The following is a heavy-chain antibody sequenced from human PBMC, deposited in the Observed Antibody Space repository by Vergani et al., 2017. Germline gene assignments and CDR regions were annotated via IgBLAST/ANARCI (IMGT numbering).Heavy chain of an antibody. CDR3: ARGGQQLVPYYYYYGMDV. V-gene: IGHV4-31*03. J-gene: IGHJ6*02. CDR2: INHSGST. D-gene: IGHD6-13*01. CDR1: GGSISSGGYY. Sequence: QVQLQESGPGLVKPSQTLSLTCTVSGGSISSGGYYWSWIRQHXGKGLEWIGEINHSGSTNYNPSLKSRVTISVDTSKNQFSLKLSSVTAADTAVYYCARGGQQLVPYYYYYGMDVWGQGTTVTVSS.